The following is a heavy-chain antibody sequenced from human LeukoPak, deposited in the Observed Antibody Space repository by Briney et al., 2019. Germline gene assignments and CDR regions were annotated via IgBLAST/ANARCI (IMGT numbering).Heavy chain of an antibody. V-gene: IGHV4-38-2*01. CDR1: GYSISSGYY. Sequence: SETLSLTCAVSGYSISSGYYWGWIRQPPGKGLEWIGSIYHSGSTYHNPSLKSRVTISVDTSKNQFSLKLSSVTAADTAVYYCARLPLYYDSSGYQDWGQGTLVTVSS. CDR3: ARLPLYYDSSGYQD. D-gene: IGHD3-22*01. J-gene: IGHJ4*02. CDR2: IYHSGST.